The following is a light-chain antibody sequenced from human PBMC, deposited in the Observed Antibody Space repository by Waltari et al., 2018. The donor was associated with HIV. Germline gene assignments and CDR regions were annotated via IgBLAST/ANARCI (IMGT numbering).Light chain of an antibody. J-gene: IGLJ2*01. CDR1: NIGSKS. CDR2: YDS. Sequence: SYVLTQPPSVSVAPGKTAMITCGGNNIGSKSVYWYQQKPGQAPELVIYYDSERPSGIPERFSGSNSGNTATLTISRVEAGDEADYCCQVWDSSSDHVVFGGGTKLTVL. CDR3: QVWDSSSDHVV. V-gene: IGLV3-21*04.